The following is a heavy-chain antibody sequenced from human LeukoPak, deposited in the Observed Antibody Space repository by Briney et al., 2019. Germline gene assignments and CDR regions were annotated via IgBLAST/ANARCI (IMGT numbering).Heavy chain of an antibody. CDR1: GGTFSSYA. Sequence: SVKVSCKASGGTFSSYAISWVRQAPGQGLEWMGEIIPIFGTANYAQKFQGRVTITADESTSTAYMELSSLRSEDTAVYYCARVLYYYDSSGYSSGFDYFDYWGQGTLVTVSS. CDR3: ARVLYYYDSSGYSSGFDYFDY. J-gene: IGHJ4*02. CDR2: IIPIFGTA. D-gene: IGHD3-22*01. V-gene: IGHV1-69*13.